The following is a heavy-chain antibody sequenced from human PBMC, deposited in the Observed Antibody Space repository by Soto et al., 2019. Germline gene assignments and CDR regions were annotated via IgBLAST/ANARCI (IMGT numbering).Heavy chain of an antibody. J-gene: IGHJ6*02. Sequence: GESLKISCKGSGYSFTSYWIGWVRQMPGKGLEWMGIIYPGDSDTRYSPSFQGQVTISADKSIGTAYLQWSSLKASDTAMYYCAGGHPGYSYGSDGMDVWGQGTTVTVSS. D-gene: IGHD5-18*01. CDR1: GYSFTSYW. CDR2: IYPGDSDT. CDR3: AGGHPGYSYGSDGMDV. V-gene: IGHV5-51*01.